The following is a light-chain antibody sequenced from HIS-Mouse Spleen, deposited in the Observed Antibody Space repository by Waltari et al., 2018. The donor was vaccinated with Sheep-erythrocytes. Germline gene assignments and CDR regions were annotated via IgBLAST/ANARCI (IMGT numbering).Light chain of an antibody. CDR3: CSYAGSYNHV. CDR2: DVS. J-gene: IGLJ1*01. CDR1: SRDVGGYNY. Sequence: QSALTQPRSVSGSPGQSVTISCTGTSRDVGGYNYVPWYQQPPGKAPKLMIYDVSKRPSGVPDRFSGSKSGNTASLTISGLQAEDEADYYCCSYAGSYNHVFATGTKVTVL. V-gene: IGLV2-11*01.